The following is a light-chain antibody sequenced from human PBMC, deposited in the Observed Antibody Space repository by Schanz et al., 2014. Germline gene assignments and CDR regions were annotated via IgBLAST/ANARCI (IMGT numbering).Light chain of an antibody. CDR3: TSYISSSFFWV. CDR2: EVT. CDR1: SSDVGGCNY. V-gene: IGLV2-8*01. Sequence: QSALTQPPSASGSLGQSVTISCTGTSSDVGGCNYVSWYQQHPGKAPKLMIYEVTKRPSGVPDRFSGSKSGNTASLTVAGLQAEDEADYYCTSYISSSFFWVFGGGTKLTVL. J-gene: IGLJ3*02.